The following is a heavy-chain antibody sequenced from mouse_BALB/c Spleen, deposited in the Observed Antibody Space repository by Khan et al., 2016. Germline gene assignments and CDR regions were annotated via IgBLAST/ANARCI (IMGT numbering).Heavy chain of an antibody. CDR2: INTYTGEP. V-gene: IGHV9-3-1*01. J-gene: IGHJ4*01. CDR1: GYTFTNYG. CDR3: ARRRGFYYAMDY. Sequence: QIQLVQSGPELKKPGETVKISCKASGYTFTNYGMNWVKQAPGKGLKWMGWINTYTGEPTYADDFKGRFAFSLETSASTAYLQINNLKNEDTAQYFCARRRGFYYAMDYWGQGTSVTVSS.